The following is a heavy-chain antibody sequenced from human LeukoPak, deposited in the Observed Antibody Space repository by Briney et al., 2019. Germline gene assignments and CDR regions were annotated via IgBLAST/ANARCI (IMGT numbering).Heavy chain of an antibody. Sequence: ASVKVSCKASGYTFTSYGISWVRHAPAQGHDRMGWISAYNGNTNYAQKLQGRVTMTTDTSTSTGYMELRSLRSDDTVVFYCARRQARNDAFDIWGQETMVPVSS. V-gene: IGHV1-18*01. CDR1: GYTFTSYG. J-gene: IGHJ3*02. CDR3: ARRQARNDAFDI. CDR2: ISAYNGNT.